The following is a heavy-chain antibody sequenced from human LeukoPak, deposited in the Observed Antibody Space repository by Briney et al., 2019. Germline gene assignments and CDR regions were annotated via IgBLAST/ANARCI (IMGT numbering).Heavy chain of an antibody. CDR3: AAGGYYYDSSEYYFDY. CDR1: GGSISSYY. CDR2: IYYSGST. J-gene: IGHJ4*02. D-gene: IGHD3-22*01. Sequence: PSETLSLTCTVSGGSISSYYWSWIRQPPGKGLEWIGYIYYSGSTNYNPSLKSRVTISVDTSKNQFSLKLSSVTAADTAVYYCAAGGYYYDSSEYYFDYWGQGTLVTVSS. V-gene: IGHV4-59*08.